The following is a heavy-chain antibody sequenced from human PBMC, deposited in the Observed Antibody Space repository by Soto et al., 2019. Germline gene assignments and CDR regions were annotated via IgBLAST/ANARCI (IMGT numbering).Heavy chain of an antibody. CDR3: ERSPDYGDYVEGPGAFDI. CDR1: GFTVSSNY. Sequence: GGSLRLSCAASGFTVSSNYMSWVRQAPGKGLEWVSVIYSGGSTYYADSLKGGFTISSDNSKNTLYLQMNSLRAEDTAVYYCERSPDYGDYVEGPGAFDIWGQGTMVTVSS. CDR2: IYSGGST. V-gene: IGHV3-53*01. D-gene: IGHD4-17*01. J-gene: IGHJ3*02.